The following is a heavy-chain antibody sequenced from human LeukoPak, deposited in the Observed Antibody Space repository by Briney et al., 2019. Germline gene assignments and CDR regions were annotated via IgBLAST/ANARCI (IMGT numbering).Heavy chain of an antibody. Sequence: ASVKVSCKASRYTFTGYYMHWVRQAPGQGLEWMGWINPNSGGTNYARKFQGRVTMTRDTSISTAYMELSRLRSDDTAVYYCARSHDFSVHGMGVWGQGTTVTVSS. CDR1: RYTFTGYY. D-gene: IGHD3-3*01. V-gene: IGHV1-2*02. CDR2: INPNSGGT. CDR3: ARSHDFSVHGMGV. J-gene: IGHJ6*02.